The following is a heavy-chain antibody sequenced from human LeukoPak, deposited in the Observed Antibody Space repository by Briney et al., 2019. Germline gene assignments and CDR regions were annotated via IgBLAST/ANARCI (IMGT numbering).Heavy chain of an antibody. J-gene: IGHJ4*02. D-gene: IGHD6-13*01. CDR2: INWNGGST. V-gene: IGHV3-20*04. Sequence: GGSLRLSCAASGFTFSSYGMHWVRQAPGKGLEWVSGINWNGGSTGYADSVKGRFTISRDNAKNSLYLQMNSLRAEDTALYYCAREGGGYSSSTYFDYWGQGTLVTVSS. CDR1: GFTFSSYG. CDR3: AREGGGYSSSTYFDY.